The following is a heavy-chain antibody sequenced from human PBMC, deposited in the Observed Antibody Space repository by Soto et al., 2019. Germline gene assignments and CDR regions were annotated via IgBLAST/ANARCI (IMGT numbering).Heavy chain of an antibody. V-gene: IGHV1-46*01. CDR1: GYTFTSYY. D-gene: IGHD6-13*01. CDR2: INPSGGST. J-gene: IGHJ4*02. Sequence: ASVKLSCKASGYTFTSYYMHWVRQAPGQGLEWMGIINPSGGSTSYAQKFQGRATMTTDKSTSTAYMELSSLRSEDTAVYYCGRLAAGNRDDYWGQGTLVTVSS. CDR3: GRLAAGNRDDY.